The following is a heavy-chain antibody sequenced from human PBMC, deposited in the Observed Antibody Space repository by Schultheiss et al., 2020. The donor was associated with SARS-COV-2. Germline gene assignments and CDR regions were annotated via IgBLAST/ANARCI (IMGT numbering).Heavy chain of an antibody. CDR2: ISSSSSYI. V-gene: IGHV3-21*01. J-gene: IGHJ4*02. CDR1: GFTFSSYS. Sequence: GGSLRLSCAASGFTFSSYSMNWVRQAPGKGLEWVSSISSSSSYIYYADSVKGRFTISRDNARKSLYLQMNSLRAEDAAVYYCARGTGTTGDFDYWGQGTLVTVSS. CDR3: ARGTGTTGDFDY. D-gene: IGHD1-7*01.